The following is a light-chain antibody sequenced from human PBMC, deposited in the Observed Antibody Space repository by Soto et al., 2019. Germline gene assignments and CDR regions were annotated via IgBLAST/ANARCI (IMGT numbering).Light chain of an antibody. V-gene: IGKV4-1*01. CDR2: WAS. Sequence: DIVMTQSPDSLAVSLGERATINCKSSQRVLYSSNNKNYLAWYQQKPGQPPKLLIYWASTRESGVPDRFSGSGSGTDFTRTISSLQAEDVAVYYCQQDYTTPPTTFGQGTKLGIK. CDR1: QRVLYSSNNKNY. CDR3: QQDYTTPPTT. J-gene: IGKJ2*01.